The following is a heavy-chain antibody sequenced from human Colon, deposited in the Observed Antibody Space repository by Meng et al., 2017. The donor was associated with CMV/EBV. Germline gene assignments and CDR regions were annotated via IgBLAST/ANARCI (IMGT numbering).Heavy chain of an antibody. CDR2: ILPVLDVG. Sequence: SVMVSCKASGGAFSTNAITWVLQAPGHGLEWMGGILPVLDVGLHAQNSQGRVTITADKSTNTSHMELSSLRSDDTAVYYCARARSGANHYYRGMDDWGQGTTVTVSS. D-gene: IGHD3-3*01. J-gene: IGHJ6*02. V-gene: IGHV1-69*10. CDR3: ARARSGANHYYRGMDD. CDR1: GGAFSTNA.